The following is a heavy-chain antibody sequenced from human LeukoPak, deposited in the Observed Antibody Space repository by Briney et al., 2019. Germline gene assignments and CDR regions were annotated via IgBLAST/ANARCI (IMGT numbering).Heavy chain of an antibody. CDR1: GFTFSSYS. D-gene: IGHD4-17*01. CDR2: ISGSSSYI. V-gene: IGHV3-21*01. J-gene: IGHJ4*02. Sequence: PGGSLRLSCAASGFTFSSYSMNWVRQAPGKGLEWVSSISGSSSYIYYADSVKGRFTISRDNAKNSLYLQTNSLRAEDTAVYYCARDDYGDYFFDYWGQGTLVTVSS. CDR3: ARDDYGDYFFDY.